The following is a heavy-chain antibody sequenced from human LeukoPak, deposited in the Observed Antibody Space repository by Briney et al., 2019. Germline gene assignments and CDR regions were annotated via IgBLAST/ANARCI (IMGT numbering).Heavy chain of an antibody. Sequence: GGSLRLSCVGSGFTFRSHAMSWVRQAPEKGLEFVSGIHENGGTTYYADSVKGRFSISRDNSKNTLYLQMDSLRGEDTAVYYCAKDFRIGYSAHFDYWGQGALVSVSS. CDR3: AKDFRIGYSAHFDY. CDR2: IHENGGTT. V-gene: IGHV3-23*01. CDR1: GFTFRSHA. J-gene: IGHJ4*02. D-gene: IGHD2-21*01.